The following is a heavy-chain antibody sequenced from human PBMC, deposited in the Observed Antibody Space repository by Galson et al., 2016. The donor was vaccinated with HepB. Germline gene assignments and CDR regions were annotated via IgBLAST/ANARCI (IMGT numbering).Heavy chain of an antibody. CDR1: GFTSSAYG. CDR2: IRYDVIKR. J-gene: IGHJ4*02. D-gene: IGHD3-16*01. V-gene: IGHV3-33*01. CDR3: ARADSRSYASKWSLDY. Sequence: SLRLSCAASGFTSSAYGMHWGRQAPGKRLGWVATIRYDVIKRYHADSVKGRFTISRDNSKNTLSLQMNSLRAEDTAVYYCARADSRSYASKWSLDYWGQGTLVTVSS.